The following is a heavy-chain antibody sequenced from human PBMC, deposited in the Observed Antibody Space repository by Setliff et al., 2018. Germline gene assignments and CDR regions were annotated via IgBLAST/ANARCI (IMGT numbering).Heavy chain of an antibody. V-gene: IGHV3-21*06. CDR2: ISSSSSYI. Sequence: GGSLRLSCAASGFTFSSYSMNWVRQAPGKGLEWVSSISSSSSYIYYADSVKGRFTISRDNAKNSVYLQMNSLRADDTAVYYCASPSQDLCSDGTCYSQITSFDIWGQGTMVTVSS. J-gene: IGHJ3*02. CDR3: ASPSQDLCSDGTCYSQITSFDI. CDR1: GFTFSSYS. D-gene: IGHD2-15*01.